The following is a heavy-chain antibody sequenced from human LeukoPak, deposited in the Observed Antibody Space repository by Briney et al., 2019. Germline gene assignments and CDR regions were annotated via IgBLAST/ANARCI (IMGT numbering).Heavy chain of an antibody. CDR1: GGSFSGYY. J-gene: IGHJ6*04. CDR2: INHSGST. Sequence: PSETLSLTCAVYGGSFSGYYWSWIRQPPGKGLEWIGEINHSGSTNYNPSLKSRVTISVDTSKNQFSLKLSSVTAADTAVYYCARTRITMVRGVSKLNYYGMDVRGKGTTVTVSS. D-gene: IGHD3-10*01. CDR3: ARTRITMVRGVSKLNYYGMDV. V-gene: IGHV4-34*01.